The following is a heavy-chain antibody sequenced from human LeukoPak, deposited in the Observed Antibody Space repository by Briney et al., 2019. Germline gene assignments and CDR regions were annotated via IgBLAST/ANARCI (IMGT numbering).Heavy chain of an antibody. CDR2: INHSGST. CDR1: GGSFSGYY. CDR3: ARDGSYFGHFDY. D-gene: IGHD3-10*01. J-gene: IGHJ4*02. V-gene: IGHV4-34*01. Sequence: PSETLSLTCAVYGGSFSGYYWSWIRQPPGKGLEWIGEINHSGSTNYNPSLKSRVTISVDTSKNQFPLKLSSVTAADTAVYYCARDGSYFGHFDYWGQGTLVTVSS.